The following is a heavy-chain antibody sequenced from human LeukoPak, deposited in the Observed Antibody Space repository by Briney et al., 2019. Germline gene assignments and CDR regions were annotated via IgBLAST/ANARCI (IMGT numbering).Heavy chain of an antibody. J-gene: IGHJ5*02. D-gene: IGHD6-13*01. Sequence: SETLSLTCTVSGGSISSYYWSWIRQPAGKGLEWIGRIYTSGSTDYNPSLKCRVTMSVDTSKNQFPLNLSSVTAADTAVYYCARLRAASAYNYFDPWGQGTLVTVSS. CDR1: GGSISSYY. V-gene: IGHV4-4*07. CDR3: ARLRAASAYNYFDP. CDR2: IYTSGST.